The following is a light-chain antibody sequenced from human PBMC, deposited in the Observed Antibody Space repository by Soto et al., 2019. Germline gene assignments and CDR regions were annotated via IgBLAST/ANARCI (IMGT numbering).Light chain of an antibody. CDR3: QQYGSSPIT. CDR2: AAS. CDR1: QGISTY. V-gene: IGKV1-39*01. J-gene: IGKJ5*01. Sequence: DIQMTQSPSSLSASVGDRVTITCRASQGISTYLNWYQQKPGKAPKLLIYAASSLQSGVPSRFSGSGSETDFTLTISRLEPEDFAVYYCQQYGSSPITFGQGTRLEIK.